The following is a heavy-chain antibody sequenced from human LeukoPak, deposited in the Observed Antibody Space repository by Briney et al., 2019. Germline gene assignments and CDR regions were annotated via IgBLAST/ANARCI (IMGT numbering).Heavy chain of an antibody. CDR2: ISDSGRYN. V-gene: IGHV3-23*01. CDR1: DFTFSSYD. CDR3: GGKFPGAAYYFDS. D-gene: IGHD2-21*01. Sequence: GGSLRLSCVASDFTFSSYDMTWVRQAPGKGLEWVASISDSGRYNFSADSMRGRFTISRDNSTKSLYLEIYSLRVDDTATYFCGGKFPGAAYYFDSWGQGTLVAVSS. J-gene: IGHJ4*02.